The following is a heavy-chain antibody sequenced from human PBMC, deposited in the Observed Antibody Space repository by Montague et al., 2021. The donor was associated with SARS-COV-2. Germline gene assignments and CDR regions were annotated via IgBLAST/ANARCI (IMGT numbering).Heavy chain of an antibody. Sequence: SETLSLTCAVYGGSFGDDHWSWIRQPPGKGLEWIGDIKQSGSTNYNPSLKSRVTISVDTSKNQFSLKLPSVTAADTAAYFCARGHLSVSMIVVVFTSASYYFDYWGRGAQVTVSS. CDR3: ARGHLSVSMIVVVFTSASYYFDY. CDR2: IKQSGST. V-gene: IGHV4-34*01. CDR1: GGSFGDDH. D-gene: IGHD3-22*01. J-gene: IGHJ4*02.